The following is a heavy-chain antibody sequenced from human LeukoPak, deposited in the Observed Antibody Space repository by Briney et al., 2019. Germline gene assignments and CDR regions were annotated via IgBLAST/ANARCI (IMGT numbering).Heavy chain of an antibody. D-gene: IGHD6-19*01. Sequence: ASVKVSCKASGYTFTGHYMHWVRQAPGQGLEWMGWINPNSGGTNYAQKFQGRVTMTRDTSISTVYMELSRLTSDDTSVYYCTRDVRSGWWYDYWGQGTLVTVSS. CDR3: TRDVRSGWWYDY. CDR1: GYTFTGHY. J-gene: IGHJ4*02. CDR2: INPNSGGT. V-gene: IGHV1-2*02.